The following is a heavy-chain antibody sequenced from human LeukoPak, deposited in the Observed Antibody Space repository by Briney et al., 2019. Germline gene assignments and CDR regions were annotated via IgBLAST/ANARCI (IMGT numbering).Heavy chain of an antibody. CDR2: ISGSSGST. J-gene: IGHJ4*02. D-gene: IGHD6-19*01. Sequence: GGSLRLSCAASGFTFSSYAMSWVRQAPGKGLEWVSTISGSSGSTYYADSVKGRFTISRDNSKNTLSLQMNSLRAEDTAIYYCAKEYSSGWYYFVYWGQGTLVTVSS. CDR3: AKEYSSGWYYFVY. CDR1: GFTFSSYA. V-gene: IGHV3-23*01.